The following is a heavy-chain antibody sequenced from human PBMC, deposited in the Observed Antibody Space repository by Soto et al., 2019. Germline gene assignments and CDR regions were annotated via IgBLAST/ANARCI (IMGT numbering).Heavy chain of an antibody. J-gene: IGHJ5*02. CDR3: ARQIPGLTPNWFDP. Sequence: GGSLRLSCGVSGFTFGSFWMGWVRQAPGKGLEWVANINQDGSEKYYVDSVKGRFTISRDNPRNSLYLQMDTLRVEDTAVYFCARQIPGLTPNWFDPWGQGTLVTVSS. CDR1: GFTFGSFW. CDR2: INQDGSEK. V-gene: IGHV3-7*01. D-gene: IGHD2-21*01.